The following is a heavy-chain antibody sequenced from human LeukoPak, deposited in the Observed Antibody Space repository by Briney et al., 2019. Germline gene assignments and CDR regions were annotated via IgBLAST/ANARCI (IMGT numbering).Heavy chain of an antibody. J-gene: IGHJ2*01. Sequence: SETLSLTCTVPGGSISIYYWSWIRQPAGKGLELIGRIYTSGNTHYNPSLKSRVTMSVDTSKNQCSLKLSSVTAADTAVYFCARLRSTYWYFDLWGRGTLVTVSS. CDR1: GGSISIYY. V-gene: IGHV4-4*07. CDR3: ARLRSTYWYFDL. CDR2: IYTSGNT. D-gene: IGHD5/OR15-5a*01.